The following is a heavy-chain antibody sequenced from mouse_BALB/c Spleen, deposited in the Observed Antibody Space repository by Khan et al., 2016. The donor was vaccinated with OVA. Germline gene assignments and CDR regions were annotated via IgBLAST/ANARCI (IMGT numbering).Heavy chain of an antibody. J-gene: IGHJ2*01. CDR1: GYTFTYYY. CDR3: ARGGYYDNGLFDY. V-gene: IGHV1-84*02. Sequence: VQLQESGPELVKPGASVKISCKASGYTFTYYYMNWVKQKPGQGLEWIGWIYPGNDNTKYNEKFKDMATLTVDTSSTTAFMQLSSLTSEDTAVYFCARGGYYDNGLFDYWGQGTTLTVSS. CDR2: IYPGNDNT. D-gene: IGHD2-4*01.